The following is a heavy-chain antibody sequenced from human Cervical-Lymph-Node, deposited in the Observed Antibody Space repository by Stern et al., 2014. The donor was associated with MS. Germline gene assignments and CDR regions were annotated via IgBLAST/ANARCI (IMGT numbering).Heavy chain of an antibody. CDR3: ASTSGWFDS. CDR2: ISRSSSNI. CDR1: GFNFGTYS. V-gene: IGHV3-21*01. J-gene: IGHJ5*01. Sequence: EVQLVASGGGLVKPGGSLTLSCAASGFNFGTYSMNWVRQAPGKGLEWVSFISRSSSNIKYADAVKGRFTISRDNAKNALFLQMSSLRVEDTAVYYCASTSGWFDSWGQGIQVTVSS.